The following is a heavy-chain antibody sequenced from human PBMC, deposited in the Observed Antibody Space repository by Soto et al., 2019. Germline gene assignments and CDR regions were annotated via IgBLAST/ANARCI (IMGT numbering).Heavy chain of an antibody. V-gene: IGHV4-31*03. J-gene: IGHJ6*02. D-gene: IGHD2-2*01. Sequence: SETLSLTCTVSGGSISSGGYYWSWIRQHPGKGLEWIGYIYYSGSTYYNPSLKSRVTISVDTSKNQFSLKLSSVTAADTAVYYCARSVVPAAKGAEHYYGMDVWGQGTTVTVSS. CDR1: GGSISSGGYY. CDR2: IYYSGST. CDR3: ARSVVPAAKGAEHYYGMDV.